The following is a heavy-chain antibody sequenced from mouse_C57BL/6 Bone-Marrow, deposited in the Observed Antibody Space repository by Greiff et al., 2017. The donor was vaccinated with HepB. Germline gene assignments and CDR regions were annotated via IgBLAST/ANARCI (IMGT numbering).Heavy chain of an antibody. CDR2: IDPETGGT. V-gene: IGHV1-15*01. Sequence: LVESGAELVRPGASVTLSCKASGYTFTDYEMHWVKQTPVHGLEWIGAIDPETGGTAYNQKFKGKAILTADKSSSTAYMELRSLTSEDSAVYYCTRGDYGSSYDWYFDVWGTGTTVTVSS. CDR1: GYTFTDYE. CDR3: TRGDYGSSYDWYFDV. J-gene: IGHJ1*03. D-gene: IGHD1-1*01.